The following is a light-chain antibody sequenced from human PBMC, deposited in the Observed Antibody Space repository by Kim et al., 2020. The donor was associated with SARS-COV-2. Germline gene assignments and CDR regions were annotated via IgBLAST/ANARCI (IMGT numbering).Light chain of an antibody. V-gene: IGLV3-19*01. CDR3: KSRDSSGKVV. CDR1: SLRRYY. Sequence: SSELTQDPAVSVALGQTVRITCQGDSLRRYYASWYQQKPGQAPVHVIYGKNNRPSGIPDRFSGSTSGNTASLTITGAQAEEEADYYCKSRDSSGKVVFGGGTQLTVL. CDR2: GKN. J-gene: IGLJ2*01.